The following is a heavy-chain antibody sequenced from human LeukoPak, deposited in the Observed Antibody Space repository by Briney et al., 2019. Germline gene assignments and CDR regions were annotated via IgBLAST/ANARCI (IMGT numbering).Heavy chain of an antibody. D-gene: IGHD2-2*01. CDR2: IYYSGST. J-gene: IGHJ5*02. CDR3: ARGYVSAGMLAP. V-gene: IGHV4-59*02. Sequence: PSETLSLTCTVSGGSVSNHYWNWIRQPPGKGLGWIGYIYYSGSTDYNPSLESRVTISIDTSKNQFSLKLNSVTAADTAVYYCARGYVSAGMLAPWGQGTLVTVSS. CDR1: GGSVSNHY.